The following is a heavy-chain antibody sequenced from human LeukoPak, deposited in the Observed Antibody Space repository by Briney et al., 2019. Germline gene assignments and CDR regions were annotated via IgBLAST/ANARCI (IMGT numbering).Heavy chain of an antibody. J-gene: IGHJ6*02. V-gene: IGHV7-4-1*02. Sequence: ASVKVSCKASGYTFTSYAMNWVRQAPGQGLEWMGWINTNTGNPTYAQGFTGRFVFSLDTSVSTAYLQISSLKAEGTAVYYCAREADYGDYYGMDVWGQGTTVTVSS. CDR1: GYTFTSYA. D-gene: IGHD4-17*01. CDR3: AREADYGDYYGMDV. CDR2: INTNTGNP.